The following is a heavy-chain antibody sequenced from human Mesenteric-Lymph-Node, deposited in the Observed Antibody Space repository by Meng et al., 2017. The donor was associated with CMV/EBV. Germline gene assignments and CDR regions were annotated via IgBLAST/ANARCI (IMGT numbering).Heavy chain of an antibody. V-gene: IGHV3-53*01. CDR3: ARLCSTSCPFDY. CDR1: GFTVSTNY. Sequence: GESLKISCAASGFTVSTNYMTWVRQAPGKGLEWVSLIYSGGNTYYADSVKGRFTISRDNFKNTLYLQMNSLRAEDTAVYYCARLCSTSCPFDYWGQGTLVTVSS. J-gene: IGHJ4*02. D-gene: IGHD2-2*01. CDR2: IYSGGNT.